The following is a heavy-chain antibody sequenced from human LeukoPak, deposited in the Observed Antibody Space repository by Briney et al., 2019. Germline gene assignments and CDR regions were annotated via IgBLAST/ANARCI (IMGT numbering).Heavy chain of an antibody. J-gene: IGHJ4*02. V-gene: IGHV4-59*01. Sequence: KPSETLSLTCTVSGGSISSYYWSWIRQPPGKGLEWIGYIYYRGSTNYNPSLKSRVTISVDTSKNQFSLKLSSVTAADTAVYYCARARYDSSSSWGRLIDYWGQGTLVTVSS. CDR3: ARARYDSSSSWGRLIDY. D-gene: IGHD6-6*01. CDR2: IYYRGST. CDR1: GGSISSYY.